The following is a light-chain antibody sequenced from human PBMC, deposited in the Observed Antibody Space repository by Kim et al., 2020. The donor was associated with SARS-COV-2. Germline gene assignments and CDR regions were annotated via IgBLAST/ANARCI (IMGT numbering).Light chain of an antibody. Sequence: DIQMTQSPSSLSASVGDRVTITCRASQNISSYLNWYQQKPGKAPKLLIYAASSLQSGVPSRFSGSGSGTDFTLTISSLQPEDFANYYCQQSYSTPSITFGQGTRLEIK. CDR1: QNISSY. CDR2: AAS. J-gene: IGKJ5*01. V-gene: IGKV1-39*01. CDR3: QQSYSTPSIT.